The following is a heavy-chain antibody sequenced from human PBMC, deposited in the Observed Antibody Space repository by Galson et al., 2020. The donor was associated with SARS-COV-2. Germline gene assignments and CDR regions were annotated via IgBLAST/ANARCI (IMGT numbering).Heavy chain of an antibody. J-gene: IGHJ6*02. Sequence: GSLKISCKASGYSFTSYWIGWVRQMPGKGLEWMGVIYPGDSDTRYSPSFQGQVTISADRSISTAYLQWSSLKASDTAMYYCAKEIWVGNYYYGMDVWGQGTTVTVSS. CDR2: IYPGDSDT. D-gene: IGHD2-15*01. V-gene: IGHV5-51*01. CDR1: GYSFTSYW. CDR3: AKEIWVGNYYYGMDV.